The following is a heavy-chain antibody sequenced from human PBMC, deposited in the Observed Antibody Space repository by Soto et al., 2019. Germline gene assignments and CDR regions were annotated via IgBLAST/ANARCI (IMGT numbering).Heavy chain of an antibody. D-gene: IGHD3-22*01. Sequence: GGSLRLSCVASGLTFSSYAMHWVRQTPGKGLEWVAVISYDGANQYYADSVKGRFTISRDTSKNTLYLQMNSLRAEDTAVYYCARGDNLYDSSGYYSWGQGTLVTVSS. CDR2: ISYDGANQ. J-gene: IGHJ4*02. CDR3: ARGDNLYDSSGYYS. V-gene: IGHV3-30-3*01. CDR1: GLTFSSYA.